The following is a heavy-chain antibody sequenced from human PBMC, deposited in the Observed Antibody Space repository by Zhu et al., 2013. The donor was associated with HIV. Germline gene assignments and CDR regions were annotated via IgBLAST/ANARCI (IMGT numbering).Heavy chain of an antibody. D-gene: IGHD3-16*01. CDR1: GGTFSSYA. CDR3: ARGPPSYARRRGYYYHYYMDV. Sequence: QVQLVQSGAEVKKPGSSVKVSCKASGGTFSSYAISWVRQAPGQGLEWMGGITPIFATANYAQKFQGRVTITADESTSTAYMELSSLGSEDTAVYYCARGPPSYARRRGYYYHYYMDVWGQGTTVTVSS. V-gene: IGHV1-69*01. CDR2: ITPIFATA. J-gene: IGHJ6*03.